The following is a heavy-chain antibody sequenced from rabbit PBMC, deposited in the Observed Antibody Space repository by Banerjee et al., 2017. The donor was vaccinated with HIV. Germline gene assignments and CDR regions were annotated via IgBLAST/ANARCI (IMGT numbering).Heavy chain of an antibody. D-gene: IGHD2-1*01. V-gene: IGHV1S40*01. CDR3: ARAGGYRDFGL. Sequence: EESGGGLFQPGGSLTLTCTASGFDLSSYYDMCWVRQAPGKGLELIGCIDAGSGTTYYANWAKGRFTISKTSSTTVTLQMTSLTAADTATYFCARAGGYRDFGLWGPGTLVTVS. J-gene: IGHJ6*01. CDR2: IDAGSGTT. CDR1: GFDLSSYYD.